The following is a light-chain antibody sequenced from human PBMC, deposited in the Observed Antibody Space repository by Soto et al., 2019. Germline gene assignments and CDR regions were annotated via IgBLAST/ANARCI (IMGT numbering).Light chain of an antibody. CDR1: QSITNNY. J-gene: IGKJ4*01. V-gene: IGKV3-20*01. CDR3: QQYGYLVT. CDR2: GAS. Sequence: EIVLTQSPGTVSLSPREIATLSCRASQSITNNYLAWYQQKPGRAHRLLIYGASSRATGIPDRFSGSGSGTDFTLTISRLETEDFAMYYCQQYGYLVTFGGGTKVDI.